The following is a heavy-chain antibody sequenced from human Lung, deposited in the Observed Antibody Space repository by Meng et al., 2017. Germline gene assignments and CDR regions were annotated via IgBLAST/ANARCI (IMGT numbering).Heavy chain of an antibody. CDR2: INHSGST. Sequence: QVPLPQGGAGLLKPSETLSLSCVVSGGSFSDYYWSWIRQPPGKGLEWIGEINHSGSTNYNPSLESRATISVDTSQNNLSLKLSSATAADSAVYYCARGPTTMAHDFDYWGQGTLVTVSS. CDR1: GGSFSDYY. V-gene: IGHV4-34*01. J-gene: IGHJ4*02. D-gene: IGHD4-11*01. CDR3: ARGPTTMAHDFDY.